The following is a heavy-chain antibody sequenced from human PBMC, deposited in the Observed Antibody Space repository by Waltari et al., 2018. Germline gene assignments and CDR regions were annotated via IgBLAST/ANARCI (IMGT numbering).Heavy chain of an antibody. D-gene: IGHD2-15*01. CDR3: ATMRGYCSGGSCYSDGFDP. J-gene: IGHJ5*02. Sequence: QVQLVQSGAEVKKPGASVKVSCKLSGYTLTELSMHWVRQAPGNGLEWMGGFDPEDGETIYAQKFQGRVTMTEDTSTDTAYMELSSLRSEDTAVYYCATMRGYCSGGSCYSDGFDPWGQGTLVTVSS. CDR1: GYTLTELS. V-gene: IGHV1-24*01. CDR2: FDPEDGET.